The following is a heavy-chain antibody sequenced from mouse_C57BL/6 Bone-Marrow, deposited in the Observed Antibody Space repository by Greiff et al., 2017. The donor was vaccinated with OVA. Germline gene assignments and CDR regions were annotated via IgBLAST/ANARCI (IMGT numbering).Heavy chain of an antibody. J-gene: IGHJ4*01. D-gene: IGHD1-1*01. CDR1: GFTFSSYA. CDR2: ISDGGSYT. V-gene: IGHV5-4*03. Sequence: EVNLVESGGGLVKPGGSLKLSCAASGFTFSSYAMSWVRQTPEKRLEWVATISDGGSYTYYPDNVKGRFTISRDNAKNNLYLQMSHLKSEDTAMYYCARSPTTAVATGGAMDYWGQGTSVTVSS. CDR3: ARSPTTAVATGGAMDY.